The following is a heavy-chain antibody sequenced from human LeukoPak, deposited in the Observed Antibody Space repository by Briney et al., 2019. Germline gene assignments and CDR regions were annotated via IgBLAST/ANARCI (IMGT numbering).Heavy chain of an antibody. CDR2: ILHNGDST. V-gene: IGHV3-23*01. CDR1: GFTCSTYV. J-gene: IGHJ4*02. CDR3: AKGSYYDSSGSFYFDY. Sequence: GGSLRLSCAASGFTCSTYVMSWVRQAPGKGLEWLSLILHNGDSTYYADSVKGRFTISRDNSKNTLYVQVNSLGTEDTAAYYCAKGSYYDSSGSFYFDYWGQGTLVTVSS. D-gene: IGHD3-22*01.